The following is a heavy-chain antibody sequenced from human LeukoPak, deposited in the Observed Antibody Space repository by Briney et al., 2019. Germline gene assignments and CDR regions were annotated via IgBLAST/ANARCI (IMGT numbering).Heavy chain of an antibody. J-gene: IGHJ4*02. V-gene: IGHV4-59*01. Sequence: SETLSLTCTVSGDSISSYYWNWVRQPPEKGLEWIGYIYYSGSTNCNPSLKSRVTISIDTSKNQFSLKLRSVTAADTAVYYCAREVPIVRGLRWDYWGQGTLVTVSS. CDR3: AREVPIVRGLRWDY. D-gene: IGHD3-10*01. CDR1: GDSISSYY. CDR2: IYYSGST.